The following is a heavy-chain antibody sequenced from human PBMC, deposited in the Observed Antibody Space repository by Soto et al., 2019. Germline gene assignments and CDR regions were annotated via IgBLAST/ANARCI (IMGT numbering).Heavy chain of an antibody. CDR3: ARRMPEEGTGGVAY. Sequence: QVQLVESGGGVVQPGRSLRLSCAASGFSFSTYGMHWVRQAPGKGLEWVATIWYDGSNKYYTDSVKGRFTISRDNSKNTMYLHRNSLRAEDTAIYFFARRMPEEGTGGVAYWGQGTLVTVSS. V-gene: IGHV3-33*01. CDR1: GFSFSTYG. J-gene: IGHJ4*02. CDR2: IWYDGSNK. D-gene: IGHD1-1*01.